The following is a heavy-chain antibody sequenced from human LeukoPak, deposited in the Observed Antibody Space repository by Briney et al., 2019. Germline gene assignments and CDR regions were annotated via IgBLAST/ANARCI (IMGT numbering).Heavy chain of an antibody. CDR2: ISGSGGTT. CDR1: GFTFDTSS. CDR3: AKSLRARYSTGSGCFDY. J-gene: IGHJ4*02. Sequence: PGGSLRLSCVASAASGFTFDTSSMTWVRQAPGKGLEWVSAISGSGGTTYYADSVKGRFTISRDNSKNTLYLQMNRLRAEDTAVYYCAKSLRARYSTGSGCFDYWGPGTLVAVSS. D-gene: IGHD4-11*01. V-gene: IGHV3-23*01.